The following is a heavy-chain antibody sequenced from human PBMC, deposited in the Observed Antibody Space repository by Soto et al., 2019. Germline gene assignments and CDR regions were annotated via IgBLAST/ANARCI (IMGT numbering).Heavy chain of an antibody. CDR1: GGTFSSYA. V-gene: IGHV1-69*01. Sequence: QVQLVQSGAEVKKPGSSVKVSCKASGGTFSSYAISWVRQAPGPGLEWMGGIIPIFGTANYAQKFQGRVTITADESTSTAYIELSSLRSEDTAVYYCARSRSTRGVITPYDYWGQGTLVTVSS. CDR3: ARSRSTRGVITPYDY. J-gene: IGHJ4*02. D-gene: IGHD3-10*01. CDR2: IIPIFGTA.